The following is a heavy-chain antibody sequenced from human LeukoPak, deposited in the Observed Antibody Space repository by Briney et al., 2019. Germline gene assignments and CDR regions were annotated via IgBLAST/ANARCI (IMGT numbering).Heavy chain of an antibody. D-gene: IGHD3-16*01. CDR1: GFTFTNYA. J-gene: IGHJ5*02. CDR2: ISGSGGST. Sequence: PGGSLRLSCAASGFTFTNYAMSWVRQAPGKGREWVSSISGSGGSTHYADSVKGPFTFSRDNSKNTLYLQMNGLRAEDTAVYYCAREDPYLTWGQGTLVTVSS. CDR3: AREDPYLT. V-gene: IGHV3-23*01.